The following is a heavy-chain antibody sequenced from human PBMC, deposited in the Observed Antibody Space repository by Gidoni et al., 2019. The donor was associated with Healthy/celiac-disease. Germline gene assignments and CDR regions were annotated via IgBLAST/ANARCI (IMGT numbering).Heavy chain of an antibody. D-gene: IGHD6-13*01. CDR3: ARGLYSLDY. J-gene: IGHJ4*02. Sequence: QVQLVESGGGVVQPGRSLRLSGAASGFTFSSYGMHWVRQAPGKGLEWVAVIWYDGSNKYYADSVKGRFTISRDNSKNTLYLQMNSLRAEDTAVYYCARGLYSLDYWGQGTLVTVSS. CDR2: IWYDGSNK. CDR1: GFTFSSYG. V-gene: IGHV3-33*01.